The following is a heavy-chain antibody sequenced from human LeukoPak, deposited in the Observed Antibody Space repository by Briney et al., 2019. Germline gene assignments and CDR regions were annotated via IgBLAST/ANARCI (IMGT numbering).Heavy chain of an antibody. CDR1: GGSFSGYY. CDR3: ARARKLHYYGSGSYYNTAAYYFDY. V-gene: IGHV4-34*01. D-gene: IGHD3-10*01. J-gene: IGHJ4*02. Sequence: SETLSLTCAVSGGSFSGYYWSWIRQSPGKGLEWIGEINHSGNTNYNPSLKSRVTISVDTSKNQFSLKLSSVTAADTAVYYCARARKLHYYGSGSYYNTAAYYFDYWGQGTLVTVSS. CDR2: INHSGNT.